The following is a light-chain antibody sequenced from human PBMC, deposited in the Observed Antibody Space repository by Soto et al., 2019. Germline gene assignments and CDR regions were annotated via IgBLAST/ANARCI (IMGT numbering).Light chain of an antibody. V-gene: IGLV2-14*01. CDR3: SSYTSSSTLV. Sequence: QSALTQPASVSGSPGQSSTISCTGTSSDVGDYNYVSWYQQHPGKAPKLMIYDVSNRPSGVSNRFSGSKSGNTASLTISGLQAEDEADYYCSSYTSSSTLVFGGGTQLTVL. J-gene: IGLJ3*02. CDR1: SSDVGDYNY. CDR2: DVS.